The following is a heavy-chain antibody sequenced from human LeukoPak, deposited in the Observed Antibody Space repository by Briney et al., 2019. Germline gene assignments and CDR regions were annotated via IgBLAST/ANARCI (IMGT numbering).Heavy chain of an antibody. Sequence: SVKVSCKASGFTFTSSAVQWVRQARGQRLEWIGWIVVGSGNTNYAQKFQGRVTMTRDTSTSTVYMELSSLRSEDTAVYYCAREREYDSSGYYLGYYYYGMDVWGQGTTVTVSS. CDR1: GFTFTSSA. CDR3: AREREYDSSGYYLGYYYYGMDV. V-gene: IGHV1-58*01. CDR2: IVVGSGNT. D-gene: IGHD3-22*01. J-gene: IGHJ6*02.